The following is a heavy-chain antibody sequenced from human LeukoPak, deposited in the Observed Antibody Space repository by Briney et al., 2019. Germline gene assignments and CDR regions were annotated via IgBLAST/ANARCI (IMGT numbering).Heavy chain of an antibody. J-gene: IGHJ4*02. V-gene: IGHV3-30*18. CDR1: GFTFSSYG. CDR2: ISYDGSNK. Sequence: PGGSLRLSRAASGFTFSSYGMHWVRQAPGKGLEWVAVISYDGSNKYYADSVKGRFTISRDNSKNTLYLQMNSLRAEDTAVYYCAKPPDSSSWYYFDYWGQGTLVTVSS. CDR3: AKPPDSSSWYYFDY. D-gene: IGHD6-13*01.